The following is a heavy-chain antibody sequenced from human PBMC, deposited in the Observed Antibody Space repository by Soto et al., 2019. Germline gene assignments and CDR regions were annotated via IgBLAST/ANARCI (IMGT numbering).Heavy chain of an antibody. CDR1: GGTFSSYT. D-gene: IGHD3-10*01. CDR2: SIPMLGMS. CDR3: ATNYGSGSAHFDY. V-gene: IGHV1-69*02. J-gene: IGHJ4*02. Sequence: QVQLVQSGPEVKKPGSSVRVSCTASGGTFSSYTINWVRQVPGQGPEGMGRSIPMLGMSNYAQKFQGRVMMIADKATNTVYMELSSLRSEDTAIYYCATNYGSGSAHFDYWGQGTLVTVSS.